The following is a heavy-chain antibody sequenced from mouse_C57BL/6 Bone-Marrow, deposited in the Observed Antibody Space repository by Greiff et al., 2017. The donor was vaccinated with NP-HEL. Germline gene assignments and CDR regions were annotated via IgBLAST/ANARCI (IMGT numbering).Heavy chain of an antibody. CDR3: AEDYYGSGGWFAY. CDR1: GYSFTSYY. CDR2: IYPGSGNT. D-gene: IGHD1-1*01. J-gene: IGHJ3*01. Sequence: VQLQQSGPELVKPGASVKISCKASGYSFTSYYIHWVKQRPGQGLEWIGWIYPGSGNTKYNEKFKGKATLPADTSSSTAYMQLSSLTAEDSAVYYCAEDYYGSGGWFAYWGQGTLVTVSA. V-gene: IGHV1-66*01.